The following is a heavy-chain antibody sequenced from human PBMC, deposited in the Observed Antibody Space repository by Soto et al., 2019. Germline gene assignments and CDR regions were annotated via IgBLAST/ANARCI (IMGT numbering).Heavy chain of an antibody. CDR3: ARDPHCSSTSCYTAWFDP. D-gene: IGHD2-2*02. Sequence: QVQLVESGGGVVQPGRSLRLSCAASGFTFSSYAMHWVRQAPGKGLEWVAVISYDGSNKYYADSVKGRFTISRDNSKNTLYLQMSCLRAEDTAVYYWARDPHCSSTSCYTAWFDPWGQGTLVTVSS. V-gene: IGHV3-30-3*01. CDR2: ISYDGSNK. J-gene: IGHJ5*02. CDR1: GFTFSSYA.